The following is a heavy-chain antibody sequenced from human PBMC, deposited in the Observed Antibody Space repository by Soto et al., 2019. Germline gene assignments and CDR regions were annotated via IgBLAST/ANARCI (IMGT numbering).Heavy chain of an antibody. D-gene: IGHD5-18*01. CDR2: IYYSGST. Sequence: SETLSLTCTVSGGSISSYYWSWIRQPPGKGLEWIGYIYYSGSTNYNPSLKSRVTISVDTSKNQFSLKLSSVTAADTAVYYCARGWGYSYGNDYWGQGTLVTVSS. J-gene: IGHJ4*02. V-gene: IGHV4-59*01. CDR3: ARGWGYSYGNDY. CDR1: GGSISSYY.